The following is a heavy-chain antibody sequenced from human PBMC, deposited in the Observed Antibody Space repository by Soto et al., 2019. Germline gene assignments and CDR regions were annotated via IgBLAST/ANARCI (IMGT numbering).Heavy chain of an antibody. Sequence: PGVSLRLSCAASGFTFSTYAMNWVRQAPGKGLEWVSIISGSGGTTHYADSVKGRFTVSRDNSKNTVYLQMNSLRAEDTAVYYCAKKKIVEAGTWYFDLWARGTLVNVSS. CDR3: AKKKIVEAGTWYFDL. V-gene: IGHV3-23*01. CDR2: ISGSGGTT. J-gene: IGHJ2*01. CDR1: GFTFSTYA. D-gene: IGHD6-19*01.